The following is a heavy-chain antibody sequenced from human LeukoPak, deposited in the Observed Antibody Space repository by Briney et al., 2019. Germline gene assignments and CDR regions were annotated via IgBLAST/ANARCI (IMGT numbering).Heavy chain of an antibody. Sequence: GGSLRLSCAASGFTFSSYVMHWVRQAPGKGLEWVAVISYDGSNKYYADSVKGRFTISRDNSKNTLYLQMNSLRAEDTAVYYCAKVVTYEGLHYGPFDYWGQGILVTVSS. J-gene: IGHJ4*02. CDR3: AKVVTYEGLHYGPFDY. CDR1: GFTFSSYV. V-gene: IGHV3-30*18. D-gene: IGHD4-17*01. CDR2: ISYDGSNK.